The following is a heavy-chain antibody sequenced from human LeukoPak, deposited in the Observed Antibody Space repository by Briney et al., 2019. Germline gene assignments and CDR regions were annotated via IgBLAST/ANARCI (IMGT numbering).Heavy chain of an antibody. D-gene: IGHD3-22*01. V-gene: IGHV3-30-3*01. CDR2: LLHDGSEK. Sequence: GGSLRFSCAASGFTLSGFAMHWVRQAPGKGLEWVAVLLHDGSEKYYADSVKGRFTISRDTSKNMVYLQMNSLRAEETAVYYCARDLGGYGYYGMDVWGQGTLVTVSS. CDR1: GFTLSGFA. CDR3: ARDLGGYGYYGMDV. J-gene: IGHJ6*02.